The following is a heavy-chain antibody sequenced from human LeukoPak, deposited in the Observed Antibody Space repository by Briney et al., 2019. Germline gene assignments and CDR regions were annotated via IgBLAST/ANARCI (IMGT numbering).Heavy chain of an antibody. CDR3: ARDVAELGYCSGGSCYSVADAFDI. Sequence: GGSLRLSCAASGFTFSSYWMSWVRQAPGKGLEWVANIKQDGSEESYVDSVKGRFTVSRDNAKNSLYLQMNSLRAEDTAVYYCARDVAELGYCSGGSCYSVADAFDIWGQGTMVTVSS. CDR2: IKQDGSEE. D-gene: IGHD2-15*01. J-gene: IGHJ3*02. V-gene: IGHV3-7*01. CDR1: GFTFSSYW.